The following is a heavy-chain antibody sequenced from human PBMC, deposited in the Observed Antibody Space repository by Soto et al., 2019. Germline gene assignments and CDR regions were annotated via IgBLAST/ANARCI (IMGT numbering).Heavy chain of an antibody. J-gene: IGHJ4*02. D-gene: IGHD6-13*01. CDR3: AREQEEQLVLYYFDY. CDR2: ISYDGSNK. CDR1: GFTFSSYA. V-gene: IGHV3-30-3*01. Sequence: QVQLVESGGGVVQPGRSLRLSCAASGFTFSSYAMHWVRQAPGKGLEWVAVISYDGSNKYYADSVKGRFTISRDNSKNTLYLRMNSLRAEDTAVYYCAREQEEQLVLYYFDYWGQGTLVTVSS.